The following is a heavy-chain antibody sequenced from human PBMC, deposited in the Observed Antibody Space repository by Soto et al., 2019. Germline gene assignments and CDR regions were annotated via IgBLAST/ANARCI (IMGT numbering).Heavy chain of an antibody. CDR2: IYYSGST. J-gene: IGHJ6*02. D-gene: IGHD2-21*01. CDR3: AASCVGCGGFNYYGMDV. CDR1: GGSVSSYY. Sequence: PSETLSLTCTVSGGSVSSYYWSWVRQPPGKGLEWIGYIYYSGSTNYNPSLKSRVTISVDTSKNLFSLRLSSVTAADTAVYYCAASCVGCGGFNYYGMDVWGQGTTVTVSS. V-gene: IGHV4-59*08.